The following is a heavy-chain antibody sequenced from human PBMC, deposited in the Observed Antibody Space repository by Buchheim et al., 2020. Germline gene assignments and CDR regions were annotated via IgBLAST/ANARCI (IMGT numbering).Heavy chain of an antibody. CDR2: IHYTGGT. V-gene: IGHV4-31*03. CDR1: GGSISSGGYY. J-gene: IGHJ4*02. Sequence: QVQLQESGPGLVKPSQTLSLTCTVSGGSISSGGYYWSWIRQHPGKGLERIGYIHYTGGTYYSPSLKSRVTISVDTSKNQFSLKLSSVTAADTAVYYCARVFLSGGYPFDYWGQGTL. D-gene: IGHD2-15*01. CDR3: ARVFLSGGYPFDY.